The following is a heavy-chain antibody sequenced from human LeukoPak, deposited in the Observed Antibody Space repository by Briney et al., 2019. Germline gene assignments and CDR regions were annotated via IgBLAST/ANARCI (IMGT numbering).Heavy chain of an antibody. CDR3: ARDFSSGWYFDY. Sequence: GGSLRLSCAASGFTVSSNYMSWVRQAPGKGLEWVSVIYSGGSTYYADSVKGRFTISRDNSKNTLYLQMNSLRAKDTAVYYCARDFSSGWYFDYWGQGTLVTVSS. J-gene: IGHJ4*02. CDR2: IYSGGST. D-gene: IGHD6-19*01. V-gene: IGHV3-66*02. CDR1: GFTVSSNY.